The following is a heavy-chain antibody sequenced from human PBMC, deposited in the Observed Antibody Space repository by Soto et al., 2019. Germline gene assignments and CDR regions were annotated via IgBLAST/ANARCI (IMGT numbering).Heavy chain of an antibody. V-gene: IGHV3-30*18. CDR2: ISYDGSNK. J-gene: IGHJ4*02. Sequence: AGGSLRLFCAASGFTFSSYGMHWVRQAPGKGLEWVAVISYDGSNKYYADSVKGRFTISRDNSKNTLYLQMNSLRAEDTAVYYCAKDLKNYASYWGQGTLVTVSS. D-gene: IGHD1-7*01. CDR1: GFTFSSYG. CDR3: AKDLKNYASY.